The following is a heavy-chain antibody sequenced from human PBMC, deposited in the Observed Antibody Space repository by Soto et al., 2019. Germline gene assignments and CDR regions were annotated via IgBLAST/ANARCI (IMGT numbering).Heavy chain of an antibody. CDR2: IYYSGST. J-gene: IGHJ4*02. CDR3: ASIGSGSYLGFDY. V-gene: IGHV4-59*01. D-gene: IGHD1-26*01. CDR1: GGSISSYY. Sequence: SETLSLTCTVSGGSISSYYWSWIRQPPGKGLEWIGYIYYSGSTNYNPSLKSRVTISVDTSKNQFSLKLSSVTAADTAVYYCASIGSGSYLGFDYWGQGTLVTVSS.